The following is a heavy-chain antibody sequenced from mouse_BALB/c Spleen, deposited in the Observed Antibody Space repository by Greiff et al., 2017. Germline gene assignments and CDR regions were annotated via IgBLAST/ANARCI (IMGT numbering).Heavy chain of an antibody. Sequence: EVKVVESGGGLVQPGGSRKLSCAACGFTFSSFGMHWVRQAPEKGLEWVAYISSGSSTIYYADTVKGRFTISRDNAKNTLYLQMSSLKSEDTAMYYCARGGGDWFAYWGQGTLVTVSA. D-gene: IGHD2-13*01. CDR1: GFTFSSFG. V-gene: IGHV5-17*02. CDR3: ARGGGDWFAY. J-gene: IGHJ3*01. CDR2: ISSGSSTI.